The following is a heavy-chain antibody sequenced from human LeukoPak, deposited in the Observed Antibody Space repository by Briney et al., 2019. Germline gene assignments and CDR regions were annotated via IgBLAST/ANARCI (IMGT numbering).Heavy chain of an antibody. V-gene: IGHV1-18*01. D-gene: IGHD5-12*01. CDR2: ISAYNGNT. Sequence: GASVKVSCKASGYTFTSYGISWVRQAPGQGLEWMGWISAYNGNTNYAQKLQGRVTMTTDTSTSTAYMELRSLRSDDTAVYYCARGRIGSGYDSIPYYYYGMDVWGQGTTVTVSS. J-gene: IGHJ6*02. CDR3: ARGRIGSGYDSIPYYYYGMDV. CDR1: GYTFTSYG.